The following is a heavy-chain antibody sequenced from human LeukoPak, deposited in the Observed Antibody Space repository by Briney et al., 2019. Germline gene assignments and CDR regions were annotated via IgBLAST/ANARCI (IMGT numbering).Heavy chain of an antibody. CDR1: GITLSNYG. CDR2: ISYDGSNK. CDR3: AAGTSDY. J-gene: IGHJ4*02. Sequence: GGSLRLSCAVSGITLSNYGMSWVRQAPGKGLEWVAVISYDGSNKYYADSVKGRFTISRDNSKNTLYLQMNSLRAEDTAVYYCAAGTSDYWGQGTLVTVSS. V-gene: IGHV3-30*03. D-gene: IGHD1-1*01.